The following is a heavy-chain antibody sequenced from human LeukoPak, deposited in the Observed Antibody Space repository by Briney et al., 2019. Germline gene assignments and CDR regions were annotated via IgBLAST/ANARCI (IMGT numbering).Heavy chain of an antibody. V-gene: IGHV4-39*07. CDR1: GDSIISSSYY. J-gene: IGHJ4*02. CDR3: AREIIPAAGSFDY. CDR2: IYYSGST. Sequence: SETLSLTCTVSGDSIISSSYYWGWIRQPPGKGLEWIGNIYYSGSTEYNPSLKSRVTISEDTSKNQFSLKLSSVTAADTAVYYCAREIIPAAGSFDYWGQGTLVTVSS. D-gene: IGHD6-13*01.